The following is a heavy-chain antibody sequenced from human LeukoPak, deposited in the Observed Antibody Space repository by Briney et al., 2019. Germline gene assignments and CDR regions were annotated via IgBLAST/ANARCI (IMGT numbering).Heavy chain of an antibody. Sequence: GASVKVSCKASGYTFTSYGISWVRQAPGQGLERMGWMNPNSGNTGYAQKFQGRVTMTRNTSISTAYMELSSLRSEDTAVYYCARGKGYDILTGYYKGGDYWGQGTLVTVSS. D-gene: IGHD3-9*01. CDR2: MNPNSGNT. CDR3: ARGKGYDILTGYYKGGDY. CDR1: GYTFTSYG. V-gene: IGHV1-8*02. J-gene: IGHJ4*02.